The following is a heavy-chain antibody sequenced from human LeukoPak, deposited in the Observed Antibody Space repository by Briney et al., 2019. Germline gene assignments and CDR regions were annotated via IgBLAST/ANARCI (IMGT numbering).Heavy chain of an antibody. CDR3: AKDRGLRIDP. CDR2: IRYDESYK. CDR1: GFTFSSYG. V-gene: IGHV3-30*02. D-gene: IGHD3-10*01. Sequence: GGSLRLSCAASGFTFSSYGLHWVRQAPGKGLEWVAFIRYDESYKYYADSVKGRFTISRDNSKNTLFLQMNSLRAEDTAVYFCAKDRGLRIDPWGQGTLVTVSS. J-gene: IGHJ5*02.